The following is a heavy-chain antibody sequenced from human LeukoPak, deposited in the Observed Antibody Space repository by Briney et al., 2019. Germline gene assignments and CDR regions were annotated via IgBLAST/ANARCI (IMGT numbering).Heavy chain of an antibody. CDR3: AKGSYYDSSGSFYFDY. V-gene: IGHV3-23*01. Sequence: GGSLRLSCAASGFTFSTYAMSWVRQAPGKGLEWVSGISGSGGNTYYADSVKGRFTISRDNSKNTLYVQVNSLGTEDTAAYYCAKGSYYDSSGSFYFDYWGQGTLVTVSS. D-gene: IGHD3-22*01. CDR1: GFTFSTYA. J-gene: IGHJ4*02. CDR2: ISGSGGNT.